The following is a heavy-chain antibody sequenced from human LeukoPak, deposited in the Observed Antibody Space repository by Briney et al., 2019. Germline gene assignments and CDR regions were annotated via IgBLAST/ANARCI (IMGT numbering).Heavy chain of an antibody. CDR3: AGSPIGYGMDV. J-gene: IGHJ6*02. V-gene: IGHV4-4*02. CDR2: IYHSGST. CDR1: GGSISNENW. Sequence: PSGTLFLTCAISGGSISNENWWGWVRRPPGKGLEWIGEIYHSGSTNYIPSLKSRVTISVDKSKNQFSLKLTSVTAANTAVYYCAGSPIGYGMDVWGQGTTVTVSS.